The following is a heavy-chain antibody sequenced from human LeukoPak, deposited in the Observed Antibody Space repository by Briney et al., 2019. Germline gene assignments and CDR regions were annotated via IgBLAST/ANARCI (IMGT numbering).Heavy chain of an antibody. Sequence: QAGGSLRLSCAASGFTFSGSAMHWVRQASGKGLEWVGRIRSKANSYATAYAASVKGRFTISRDDSKNTAYLQMNSLKTEDTAVYYCTVSLYDRVEEWGQGTLVTVSS. D-gene: IGHD3-22*01. V-gene: IGHV3-73*01. CDR2: IRSKANSYAT. CDR3: TVSLYDRVEE. CDR1: GFTFSGSA. J-gene: IGHJ4*02.